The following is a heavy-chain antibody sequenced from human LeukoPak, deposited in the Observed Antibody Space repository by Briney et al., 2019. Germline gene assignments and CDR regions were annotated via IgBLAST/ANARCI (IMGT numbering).Heavy chain of an antibody. J-gene: IGHJ4*02. D-gene: IGHD1-26*01. Sequence: ASVKVSCKASGYNFFSYGITWVRQAPGQGLEWMGWVSAYADNTNYVQKFQGRVTMTTDTSTSTAYMELRSLRSDDTAVCYCARDCIGCHGFDSWGQGTLVTVSS. CDR1: GYNFFSYG. CDR3: ARDCIGCHGFDS. CDR2: VSAYADNT. V-gene: IGHV1-18*01.